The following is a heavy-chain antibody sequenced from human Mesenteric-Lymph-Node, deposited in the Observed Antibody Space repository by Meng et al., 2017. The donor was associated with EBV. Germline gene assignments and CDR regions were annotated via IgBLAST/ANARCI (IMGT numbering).Heavy chain of an antibody. J-gene: IGHJ5*02. D-gene: IGHD6-13*01. Sequence: QVQLQPWGAGLLKPSETLSLTCALYGGSLSNYYWSWIRQPPGKGLEWIGEINYRGNTNYNPSLKSRVPVSVDTSKNQVSLKLNSVTAADTAIYYCAGAGYWRFDAWGRGTLVTVSS. V-gene: IGHV4-34*01. CDR2: INYRGNT. CDR3: AGAGYWRFDA. CDR1: GGSLSNYY.